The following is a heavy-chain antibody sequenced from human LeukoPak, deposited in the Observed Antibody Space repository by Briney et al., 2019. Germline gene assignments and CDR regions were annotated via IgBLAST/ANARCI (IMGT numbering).Heavy chain of an antibody. CDR2: INLNSGGT. V-gene: IGHV1-2*02. CDR3: ARGRVASPADY. Sequence: ASLKVSCKASGYTFTGYYMHWVRQAPGQGREWMGWINLNSGGTNYAPKFQGRVNMTRDTSISTAYMELSRLRSDDTAVYYCARGRVASPADYWGKGTLVTVSS. D-gene: IGHD3-3*01. CDR1: GYTFTGYY. J-gene: IGHJ4*02.